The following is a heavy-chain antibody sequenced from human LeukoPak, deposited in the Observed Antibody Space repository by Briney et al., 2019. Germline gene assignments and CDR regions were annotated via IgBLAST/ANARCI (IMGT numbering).Heavy chain of an antibody. V-gene: IGHV4-59*01. CDR3: ARGRGDSRGTSFDS. J-gene: IGHJ4*02. CDR1: GDSISIYY. D-gene: IGHD3-22*01. Sequence: SETVSLTCTVSGDSISIYYWSWIRQPPGKGLEWIGYIYYTGSTTYNPSLKSRLTISIDTSKNQFSLNLISLTAADTAVYYCARGRGDSRGTSFDSWGQGTLVTVSS. CDR2: IYYTGST.